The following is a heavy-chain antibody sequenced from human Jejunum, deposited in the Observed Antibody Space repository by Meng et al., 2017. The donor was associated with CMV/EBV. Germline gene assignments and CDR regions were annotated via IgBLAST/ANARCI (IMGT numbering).Heavy chain of an antibody. J-gene: IGHJ5*02. V-gene: IGHV3-23*03. CDR2: IYSGGDT. Sequence: TFSVYAMTWVRQAPGKGLEWVSLIYSGGDTFYGDSVKGRFTISRDNSKNILYLQLNSLRAEDTAVYYCARGHAEGVKVPADWFGTWGQGTLVTVSS. D-gene: IGHD2-2*01. CDR1: TFSVYA. CDR3: ARGHAEGVKVPADWFGT.